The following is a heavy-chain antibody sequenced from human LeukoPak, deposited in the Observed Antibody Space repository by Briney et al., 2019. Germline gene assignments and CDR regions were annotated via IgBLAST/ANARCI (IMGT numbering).Heavy chain of an antibody. CDR1: GGFISGYH. CDR3: ARDRDNGGVDFDS. V-gene: IGHV4-4*07. CDR2: FFDTGKT. J-gene: IGHJ4*02. Sequence: SETLSLTCSVCGGFISGYHWSGMRQPAGKGREWIGRFFDTGKTYYNPSRASRVTMSVDTSKNHFSLRLTSVTAADTAFYYCARDRDNGGVDFDSWGQGTLVTVSS. D-gene: IGHD1-14*01.